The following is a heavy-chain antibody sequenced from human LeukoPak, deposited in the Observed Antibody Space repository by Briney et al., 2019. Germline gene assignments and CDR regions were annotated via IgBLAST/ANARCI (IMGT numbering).Heavy chain of an antibody. V-gene: IGHV3-21*01. Sequence: GGSLRLSCAASGFTFSSYTMNWVRQAPGKGLEWVSCITTGSSYTYYADSVKGRFTISRDNAKNSLYLRMNSLRAEDTAVYYCARVALAVAGTEYSFDYWGQGTLVTVSS. D-gene: IGHD6-19*01. J-gene: IGHJ4*02. CDR2: ITTGSSYT. CDR3: ARVALAVAGTEYSFDY. CDR1: GFTFSSYT.